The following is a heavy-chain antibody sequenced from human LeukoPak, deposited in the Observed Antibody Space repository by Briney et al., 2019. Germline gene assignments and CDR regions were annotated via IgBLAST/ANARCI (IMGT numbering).Heavy chain of an antibody. J-gene: IGHJ6*03. CDR2: MNPNSGDT. CDR1: GYTFISYD. D-gene: IGHD5-12*01. CDR3: ARGGGGYSGYGGYYYYYMDV. V-gene: IGHV1-8*01. Sequence: ASVKVSCKASGYTFISYDINWVRQATGQGLEWMGWMNPNSGDTGYAQKFQGRITMTRNTPISTAYMELSSLRSEVTAVYYCARGGGGYSGYGGYYYYYMDVWGKGTTVTVSS.